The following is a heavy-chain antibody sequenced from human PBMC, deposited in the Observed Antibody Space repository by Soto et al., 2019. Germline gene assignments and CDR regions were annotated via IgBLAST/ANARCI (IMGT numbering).Heavy chain of an antibody. D-gene: IGHD2-15*01. J-gene: IGHJ6*02. CDR1: GFTFRSYG. Sequence: QVQLVESGGGVVQPGTSLRLSCAASGFTFRSYGMHWVRQAPGKGLEWLAVISNDGSNKYLADSVKGRLALSRDNSRNTLYLQINSLIVEDTAVYYCGKDTLDCSGGDCPLDYYCGMDVWGQGSTVTVSS. CDR3: GKDTLDCSGGDCPLDYYCGMDV. CDR2: ISNDGSNK. V-gene: IGHV3-30*18.